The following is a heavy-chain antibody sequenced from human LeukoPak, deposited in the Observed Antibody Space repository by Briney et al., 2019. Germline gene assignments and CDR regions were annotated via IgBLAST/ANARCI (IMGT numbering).Heavy chain of an antibody. Sequence: SETLSLTCTVSGYSISSGYYWGWIRQPPWKGLEWIGSIYHSGGCYYNPSLKSRVTISVDTSKAPFSLKLSSVTAADTAVSYCARDLTVGAVDYWGQGTLVTVSS. CDR1: GYSISSGYY. J-gene: IGHJ4*02. V-gene: IGHV4-38-2*02. CDR2: IYHSGGC. D-gene: IGHD1-26*01. CDR3: ARDLTVGAVDY.